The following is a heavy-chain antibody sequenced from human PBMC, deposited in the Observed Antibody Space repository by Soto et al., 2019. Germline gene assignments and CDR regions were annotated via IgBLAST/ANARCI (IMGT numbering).Heavy chain of an antibody. CDR2: IYYSGST. CDR1: GGSISSGGYY. J-gene: IGHJ3*02. CDR3: GFGRFPSPVFDI. V-gene: IGHV4-31*03. Sequence: SETLSLTCTVSGGSISSGGYYWSWIRQHPGKGLEWIGYIYYSGSTYYNPSLKSRVTISVDTSKNQFSLKLSSVTAADTAVYYCGFGRFPSPVFDIWGQGTMVTVSS. D-gene: IGHD3-10*01.